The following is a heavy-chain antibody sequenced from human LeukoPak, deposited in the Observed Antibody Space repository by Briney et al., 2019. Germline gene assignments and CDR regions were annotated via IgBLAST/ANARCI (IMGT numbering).Heavy chain of an antibody. V-gene: IGHV3-21*06. CDR2: ISSGSTYI. J-gene: IGHJ2*01. CDR3: AGSDTIGYSPREWDYWYFDL. D-gene: IGHD3-22*01. CDR1: GFTFSRYS. Sequence: GGSLRLSGAASGFTFSRYSMNWVRQAPGKGLEWVSSISSGSTYIYYADSMKGRFTISRDNAKNLLYLQMNSLRAEDTAAYYCAGSDTIGYSPREWDYWYFDLWGRGTLVTVSS.